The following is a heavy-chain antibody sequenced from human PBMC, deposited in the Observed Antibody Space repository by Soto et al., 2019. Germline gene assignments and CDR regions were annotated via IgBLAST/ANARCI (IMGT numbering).Heavy chain of an antibody. CDR2: IGGTTDGT. Sequence: GGSLRLSCATSGFTFSSYAMTWVRRAPGKGLEWVSSIGGTTDGTYYADSVKGRFTISRDKPKNTLYLEMNSLRAEDTAIYYCAKDQRDYCSTNGCLAPGHYMDVWGKGTTVTVS. J-gene: IGHJ6*03. V-gene: IGHV3-23*01. D-gene: IGHD2-2*01. CDR1: GFTFSSYA. CDR3: AKDQRDYCSTNGCLAPGHYMDV.